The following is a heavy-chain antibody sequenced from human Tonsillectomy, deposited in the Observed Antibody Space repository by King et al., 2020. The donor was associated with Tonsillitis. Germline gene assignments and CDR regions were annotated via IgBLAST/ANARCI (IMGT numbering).Heavy chain of an antibody. J-gene: IGHJ6*02. D-gene: IGHD2-15*01. Sequence: VQLVESGGGVVQPGRSLRLSCAASGFTFSSYGMHWVRQAPGKGLEWVAVIWYDGSNKYYADSVKGLFTISRDNSKNTLYLQMNSLRAEDTAVYYCAREEEVWNCSGGSCYYYNGMDVWGQGTTVTVSS. CDR2: IWYDGSNK. CDR3: AREEEVWNCSGGSCYYYNGMDV. V-gene: IGHV3-33*01. CDR1: GFTFSSYG.